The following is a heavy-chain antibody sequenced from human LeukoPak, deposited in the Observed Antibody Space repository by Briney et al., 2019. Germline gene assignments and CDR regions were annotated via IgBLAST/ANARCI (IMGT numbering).Heavy chain of an antibody. CDR2: FDPEDGET. Sequence: ASVKVSCKVSGYILTELFMHWVRQAPGKGLEWMGGFDPEDGETIYAQKFQGRVTMAEDTSTDTAYMELSSLRSEDTAVYYCATVKWLVRGPNDYWGQGTLVTVSS. J-gene: IGHJ4*02. D-gene: IGHD6-19*01. V-gene: IGHV1-24*01. CDR1: GYILTELF. CDR3: ATVKWLVRGPNDY.